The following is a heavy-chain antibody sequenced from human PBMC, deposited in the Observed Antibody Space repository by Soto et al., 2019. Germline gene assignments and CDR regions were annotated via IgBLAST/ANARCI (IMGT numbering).Heavy chain of an antibody. CDR3: AKDGRITIFGVVHPPYYGMDV. CDR1: GFTFSSYA. J-gene: IGHJ6*02. D-gene: IGHD3-3*01. CDR2: ISGSGGST. V-gene: IGHV3-23*01. Sequence: PGGSLRLSCAASGFTFSSYAMSWVRQAPGKGLEWVSAISGSGGSTYYADSVKGRFTISRDNSKNTLYLQMNSLRAEDTAVYYCAKDGRITIFGVVHPPYYGMDVWGQGTTVTVSS.